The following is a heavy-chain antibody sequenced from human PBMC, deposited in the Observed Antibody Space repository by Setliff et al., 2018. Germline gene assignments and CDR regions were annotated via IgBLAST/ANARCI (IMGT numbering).Heavy chain of an antibody. D-gene: IGHD3-22*01. V-gene: IGHV3-48*01. J-gene: IGHJ4*02. CDR3: ARVDYYYDRSGYRRNDYYFDY. CDR2: ISSSSSTI. CDR1: GFTFSSYT. Sequence: PGGSLRLSCAASGFTFSSYTMNWVRQAPGKGLEWVSYISSSSSTIYYADSVKGRFTISRDNAKNSLYLQMNSLRAEDTAVYYCARVDYYYDRSGYRRNDYYFDYWGQGTLVTVSS.